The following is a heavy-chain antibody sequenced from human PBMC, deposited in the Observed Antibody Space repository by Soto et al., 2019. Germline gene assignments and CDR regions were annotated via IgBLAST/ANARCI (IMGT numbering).Heavy chain of an antibody. Sequence: VGSLRLSCAASGFTFSSYGMHWVRQAPGKGLEWVAVISYDGSNKYYADSVKGRFTISRDNSKNTLYLQMNSLRAEETAVYYCAKVPKPYSSGWSKGFEFDYWGQGTLVTVSS. CDR3: AKVPKPYSSGWSKGFEFDY. CDR2: ISYDGSNK. J-gene: IGHJ4*02. V-gene: IGHV3-30*18. D-gene: IGHD6-19*01. CDR1: GFTFSSYG.